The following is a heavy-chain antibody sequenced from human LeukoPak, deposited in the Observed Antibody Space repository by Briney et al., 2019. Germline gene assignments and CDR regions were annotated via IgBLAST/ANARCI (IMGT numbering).Heavy chain of an antibody. CDR2: IKKDGSEK. CDR3: ARVPAGVIGMKDAFDI. D-gene: IGHD3-16*02. CDR1: GFTFSSYE. V-gene: IGHV3-7*01. J-gene: IGHJ3*02. Sequence: GGSLRLSCAASGFTFSSYEMNWVRQAPGKGLEWVANIKKDGSEKYYVDSVKGRFTISRDNAKTSLYLQMNSLRAEDTAVYYCARVPAGVIGMKDAFDIWGQGTMVTVSS.